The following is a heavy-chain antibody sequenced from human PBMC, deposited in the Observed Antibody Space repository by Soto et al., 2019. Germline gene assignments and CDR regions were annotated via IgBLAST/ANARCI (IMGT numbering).Heavy chain of an antibody. D-gene: IGHD2-15*01. CDR1: GGTFSSYA. CDR3: ARYCSGGSCYPIYYYYYGMDV. J-gene: IGHJ6*02. CDR2: IIPIFGTA. V-gene: IGHV1-69*01. Sequence: ASVKVSCKASGGTFSSYAISWVRQAPGQGLEWMGGIIPIFGTANYAQKFQGRVTITADESTSTAYMELSSLRSEDKAVYYCARYCSGGSCYPIYYYYYGMDVWGQGTTVTVSS.